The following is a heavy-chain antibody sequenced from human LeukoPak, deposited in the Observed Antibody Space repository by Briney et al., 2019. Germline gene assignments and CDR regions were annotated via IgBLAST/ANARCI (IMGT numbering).Heavy chain of an antibody. CDR2: INHSGST. Sequence: PSEALSLTCAVYGGPFSGYYWSWIRQPPGKGLEWIGEINHSGSTNYNPSLKSRVTISVDTSKNQFSLKLSSVTAADTAVYYCARGSPMGNYWGQGTLVTVSS. D-gene: IGHD3-10*01. CDR1: GGPFSGYY. V-gene: IGHV4-34*01. J-gene: IGHJ4*02. CDR3: ARGSPMGNY.